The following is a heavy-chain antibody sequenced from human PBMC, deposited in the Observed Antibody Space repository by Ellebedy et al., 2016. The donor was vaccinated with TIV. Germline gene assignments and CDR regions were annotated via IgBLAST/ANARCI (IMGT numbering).Heavy chain of an antibody. Sequence: ASVKVSCKASGYTFTGYYMHWVRQAPGQGLEWMGWINPNSGGTNYAQKFQGRVTMTRDTSISTAYMELSRLRSDDTAVYYCARSRAGAIWVYDAFDIWGQGTMVTVSS. D-gene: IGHD1-26*01. V-gene: IGHV1-2*02. CDR3: ARSRAGAIWVYDAFDI. J-gene: IGHJ3*02. CDR1: GYTFTGYY. CDR2: INPNSGGT.